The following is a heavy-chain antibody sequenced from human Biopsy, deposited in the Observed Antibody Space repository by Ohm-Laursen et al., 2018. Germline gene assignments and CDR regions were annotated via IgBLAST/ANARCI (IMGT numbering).Heavy chain of an antibody. V-gene: IGHV4-61*01. CDR1: GDSLTSGPEN. D-gene: IGHD6-19*01. Sequence: PGTLSLTCTVSGDSLTSGPENWSWIRQSPGQGLEYIGFIYSGGNTNYSPSLKNRVTMSVDTSKNQFYLKLYSVTAADTAVYYCARDRRTSGWPYFDNWGQGALVIVSP. CDR2: IYSGGNT. CDR3: ARDRRTSGWPYFDN. J-gene: IGHJ4*02.